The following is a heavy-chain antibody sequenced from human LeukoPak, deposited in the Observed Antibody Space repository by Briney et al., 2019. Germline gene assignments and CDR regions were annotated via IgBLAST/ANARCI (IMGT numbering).Heavy chain of an antibody. D-gene: IGHD6-19*01. CDR1: GFTVSSNY. CDR3: AKGASFYSSGWYDY. J-gene: IGHJ4*02. V-gene: IGHV3-66*01. Sequence: PGGSLRLSCAASGFTVSSNYMSWVRQAPGKGLEWVSLIYSGGSTYYADSVKGRFTISRDNSKNTLYLQMNSLRAEDTAVYYCAKGASFYSSGWYDYWGQGTLVTVSS. CDR2: IYSGGST.